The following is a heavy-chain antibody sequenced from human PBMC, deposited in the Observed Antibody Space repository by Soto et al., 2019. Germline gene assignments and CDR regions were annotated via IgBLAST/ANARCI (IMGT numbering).Heavy chain of an antibody. D-gene: IGHD2-15*01. Sequence: GSLRLSCAASGFTFSSYGMHWVRQAPGKGLEWVAVISYDGSNKYYADSVKGRFTISRDNSKNTLYLQMNSLRAEDTAVYYCAKDDIVVVVAAYATPDYWGQGTLVTVSS. CDR1: GFTFSSYG. CDR3: AKDDIVVVVAAYATPDY. CDR2: ISYDGSNK. J-gene: IGHJ4*02. V-gene: IGHV3-30*18.